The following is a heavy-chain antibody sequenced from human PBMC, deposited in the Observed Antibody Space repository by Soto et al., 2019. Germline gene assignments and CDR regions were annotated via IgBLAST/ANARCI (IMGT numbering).Heavy chain of an antibody. CDR3: ARADSSSWRMDV. J-gene: IGHJ6*02. V-gene: IGHV4-59*01. CDR1: GGSISSYY. Sequence: SETLSLTCTVSGGSISSYYWSWIRQPPGKGLEWIGYIYYSGGTNYNPSLKSRVTISVDTSKNQFSLKLSSVTAADTAVYYCARADSSSWRMDVWGQGTTVTVSS. D-gene: IGHD6-13*01. CDR2: IYYSGGT.